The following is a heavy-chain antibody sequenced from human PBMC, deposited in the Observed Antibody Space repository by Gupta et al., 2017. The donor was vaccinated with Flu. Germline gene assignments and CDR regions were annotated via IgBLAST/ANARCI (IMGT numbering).Heavy chain of an antibody. CDR1: GVAIKNFY. CDR2: VHHSGKT. D-gene: IGHD3-3*01. J-gene: IGHJ4*02. CDR3: ARNFYYEAGSGYPHTVDS. Sequence: QVQLQESGPGLVKPSETVSLTCNVSGVAIKNFYWSWLRQTPGKGLEWIGFVHHSGKTTQNPSRKRRGTVSVDMSKNQLSLKMTSVTAADTDVYFCARNFYYEAGSGYPHTVDSWGQGTLVTVSS. V-gene: IGHV4-4*08.